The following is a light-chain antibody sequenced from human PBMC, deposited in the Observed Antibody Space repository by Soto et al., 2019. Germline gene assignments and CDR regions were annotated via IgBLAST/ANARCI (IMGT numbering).Light chain of an antibody. CDR3: QQYYSTPQT. CDR1: QSVLYSSNNKNY. CDR2: WAS. J-gene: IGKJ1*01. V-gene: IGKV4-1*01. Sequence: DIVMTQSPDSLAVSLGERPTINCKSSQSVLYSSNNKNYLAWYQQEPGQPPKLLIYWASTRESGVPDRFSGSGSGTDFTLTISSLQAEDVAVYYCQQYYSTPQTFGQGTKVDIK.